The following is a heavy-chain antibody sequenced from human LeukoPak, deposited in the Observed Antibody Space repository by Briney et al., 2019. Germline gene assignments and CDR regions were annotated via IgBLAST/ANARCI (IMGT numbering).Heavy chain of an antibody. CDR1: GFTFSSSS. J-gene: IGHJ4*02. CDR2: ITDAVGST. V-gene: IGHV3-23*01. CDR3: AKEILSGLLYIDY. D-gene: IGHD5-12*01. Sequence: GGSLRLSCAASGFTFSSSSISWVRQAPGKGLEWVSAITDAVGSTHYADSVKGRSTISSDNSKNTVYLQMNSLRPEDMAVYYCAKEILSGLLYIDYWGQGTLVTVSS.